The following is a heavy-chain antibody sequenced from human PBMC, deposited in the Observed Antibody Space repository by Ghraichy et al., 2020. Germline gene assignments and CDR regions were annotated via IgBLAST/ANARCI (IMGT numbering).Heavy chain of an antibody. Sequence: GSLSLTCTVSGGSISGYYWTWIRQPPGKGLEWIGYMSYSGSANYNPSLESRLTMSLDTSKNHFFLKLTSVTAADTALYYCARGNSVLNGLDVWGQGTTVIVSS. CDR2: MSYSGSA. CDR3: ARGNSVLNGLDV. V-gene: IGHV4-59*01. CDR1: GGSISGYY. D-gene: IGHD6-13*01. J-gene: IGHJ6*02.